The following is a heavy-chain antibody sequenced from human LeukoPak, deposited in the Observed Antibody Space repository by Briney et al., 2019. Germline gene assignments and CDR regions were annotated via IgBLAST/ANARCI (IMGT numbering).Heavy chain of an antibody. CDR1: GYSISSGNY. Sequence: SETLSLTCTVSGYSISSGNYWGWIRRPPGKGREWIGTIYHRGSTYYNPSLKSRVTISVDTSKNQFSLKLSSVTAADTAVYYCAREEGYFDWSSDYCGQGTLVTVSS. CDR3: AREEGYFDWSSDY. V-gene: IGHV4-38-2*02. D-gene: IGHD3-9*01. CDR2: IYHRGST. J-gene: IGHJ4*02.